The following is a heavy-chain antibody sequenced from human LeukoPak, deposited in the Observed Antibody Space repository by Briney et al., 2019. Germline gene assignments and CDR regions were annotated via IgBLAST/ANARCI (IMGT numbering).Heavy chain of an antibody. CDR3: ARRRDGYNYDAFDI. J-gene: IGHJ3*02. Sequence: EASLKISCKGSGYSFTSYWIGWVRQMPGKGLEWMGIIYPGDSDTRYSPSLQGQVTISADKSISTAYLQWSSLKASDTAMYYCARRRDGYNYDAFDIWGQGTMVTVSS. CDR2: IYPGDSDT. CDR1: GYSFTSYW. V-gene: IGHV5-51*01. D-gene: IGHD5-24*01.